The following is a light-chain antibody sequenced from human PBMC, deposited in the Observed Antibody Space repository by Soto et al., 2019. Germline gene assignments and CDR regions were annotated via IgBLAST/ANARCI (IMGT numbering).Light chain of an antibody. CDR1: QDISNY. CDR3: QQYDNLPLT. Sequence: DIQMNQSPSSLSASVGDRVTITCPASQDISNYLNWYQQKPGKAPKLLIYDASNLETGVPSRFSGSGSGTDFTFTISSLQPEDIATYYCQQYDNLPLTFGGGNKVEIQ. V-gene: IGKV1-33*01. CDR2: DAS. J-gene: IGKJ4*01.